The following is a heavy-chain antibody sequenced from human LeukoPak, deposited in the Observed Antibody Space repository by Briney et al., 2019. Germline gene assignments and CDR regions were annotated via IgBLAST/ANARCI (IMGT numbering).Heavy chain of an antibody. J-gene: IGHJ6*03. Sequence: ASVKVACKASGYTFSNYAINWLRQAPGQGLEWMGWVNTKTGNPTYGQGFKGRFVFSLDTSVSTAYLQISSLKAEDTAVYYCARGNNWNDVKYYYYYYYMDVWGKGTTVTVSS. CDR2: VNTKTGNP. CDR3: ARGNNWNDVKYYYYYYYMDV. CDR1: GYTFSNYA. V-gene: IGHV7-4-1*02. D-gene: IGHD1-1*01.